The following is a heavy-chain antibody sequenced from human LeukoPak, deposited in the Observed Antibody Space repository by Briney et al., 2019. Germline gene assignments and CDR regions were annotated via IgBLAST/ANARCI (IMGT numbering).Heavy chain of an antibody. V-gene: IGHV4-59*02. Sequence: SETLSLTCTVSGGSVSSHYWSWIRQPPGKGLEWIGYIYYSGGTNYNPSLKSRVTISVDTSKNQFSLKLSSVTAADTAVYYCARGAGSRGGYYYYYMDVWGKGTTVTVSS. D-gene: IGHD3-10*01. CDR1: GGSVSSHY. CDR3: ARGAGSRGGYYYYYMDV. CDR2: IYYSGGT. J-gene: IGHJ6*03.